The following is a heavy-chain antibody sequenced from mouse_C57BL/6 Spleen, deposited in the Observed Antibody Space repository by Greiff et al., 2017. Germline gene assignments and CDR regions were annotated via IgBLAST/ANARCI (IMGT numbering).Heavy chain of an antibody. CDR2: IYPSDSET. Sequence: QVQLQQPGAELVRPGSSVKLSCKASGYTFTSYWMDWVKQRPGQGLEWIGNIYPSDSETHYNQKFKDKATLTVDKSSSTAYMQLSSLTSEDSAVYYCARGENYSNYPWFAYWGQGTLVTVSA. CDR3: ARGENYSNYPWFAY. J-gene: IGHJ3*01. V-gene: IGHV1-61*01. CDR1: GYTFTSYW. D-gene: IGHD2-5*01.